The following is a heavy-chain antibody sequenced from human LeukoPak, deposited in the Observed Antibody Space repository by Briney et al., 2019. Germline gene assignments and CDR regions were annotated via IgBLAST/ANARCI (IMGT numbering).Heavy chain of an antibody. J-gene: IGHJ4*02. V-gene: IGHV3-13*01. CDR2: IGPAGDT. Sequence: PGGSLRLSCAASGFTFSTYDMHWVRQPTGKGLEWVSGIGPAGDTYYLGSVKGRFTISRENARNSLYLQMNRLRAEDTAVYYCARGHSSSSGSPDYWGQGTLVTVSS. CDR3: ARGHSSSSGSPDY. CDR1: GFTFSTYD. D-gene: IGHD6-6*01.